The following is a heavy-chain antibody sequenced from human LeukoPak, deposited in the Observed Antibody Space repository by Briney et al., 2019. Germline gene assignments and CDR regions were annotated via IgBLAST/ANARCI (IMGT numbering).Heavy chain of an antibody. J-gene: IGHJ5*02. V-gene: IGHV3-23*01. Sequence: GGSLRLSCAASGFTVSSNYMSWVRQAPGKGLEWVSAISGSGGSTYYADSVKGRFTISRDNSKNTLYLQMNSLRAEDTAVYYCAKRRRVEHHNWFDPWGQGTLVTVSS. CDR1: GFTVSSNY. D-gene: IGHD2-21*01. CDR2: ISGSGGST. CDR3: AKRRRVEHHNWFDP.